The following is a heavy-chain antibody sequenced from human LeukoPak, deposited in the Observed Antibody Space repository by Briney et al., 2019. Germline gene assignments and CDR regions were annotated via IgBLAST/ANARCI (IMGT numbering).Heavy chain of an antibody. Sequence: GGSLRLSCVASGFTFDDYGMNWVRQAPGKGLEWVSSISSSSSYIYYADSVKGRFTISRDNAKNSLYLQMNSLRAEDTAVYYCARVVLRVHRMSNDAFDIWGQGTMVAVSS. CDR3: ARVVLRVHRMSNDAFDI. J-gene: IGHJ3*02. V-gene: IGHV3-21*01. CDR2: ISSSSSYI. D-gene: IGHD2-15*01. CDR1: GFTFDDYG.